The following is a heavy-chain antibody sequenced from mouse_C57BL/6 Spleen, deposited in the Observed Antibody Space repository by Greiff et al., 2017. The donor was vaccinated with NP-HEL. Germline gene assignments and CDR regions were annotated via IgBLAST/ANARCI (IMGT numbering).Heavy chain of an antibody. Sequence: EVKLMESEGGLVQPGSSMKLSCTASGFTFSDYYMAWVRQVPEKGLEWVANINYDGSSTYYLDSLKSRFIFSRDNEKNILNLQVSRLKSEDRATYYCARGTGSSFEYWGKGTTLTASS. V-gene: IGHV5-16*01. CDR2: INYDGSST. CDR1: GFTFSDYY. J-gene: IGHJ2*01. D-gene: IGHD1-1*01. CDR3: ARGTGSSFEY.